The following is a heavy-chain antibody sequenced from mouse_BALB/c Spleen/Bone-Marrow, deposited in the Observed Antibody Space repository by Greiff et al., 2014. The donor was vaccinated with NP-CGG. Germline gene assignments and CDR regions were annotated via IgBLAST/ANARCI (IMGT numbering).Heavy chain of an antibody. V-gene: IGHV1-7*01. J-gene: IGHJ3*01. D-gene: IGHD1-1*01. CDR2: INPSTDYT. CDR1: GYTFTSYW. Sequence: QVQLQQPGAELAKPGASLKMSCKASGYTFTSYWMHWVKQRPGQGLEWIGYINPSTDYTEYNQKFKDKATLTADKSSSTAFMQLSNLTXXDSAVYYCARRAYGGSYGFAYWGQGTLVPVSA. CDR3: ARRAYGGSYGFAY.